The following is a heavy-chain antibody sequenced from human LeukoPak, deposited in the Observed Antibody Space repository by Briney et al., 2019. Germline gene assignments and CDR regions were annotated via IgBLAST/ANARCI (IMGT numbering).Heavy chain of an antibody. V-gene: IGHV3-23*01. CDR1: GFTFSAYA. CDR2: ISGSGGST. J-gene: IGHJ4*02. CDR3: AKDSSGWCVFDY. Sequence: GGSLRLSCAASGFTFSAYAMTWVRQAPGKGLEWVSAISGSGGSTYYADSVKGRFTISRDNSKNTLYLQMNNLRAEDTAIYYCAKDSSGWCVFDYWGQGTLVTVSS. D-gene: IGHD6-19*01.